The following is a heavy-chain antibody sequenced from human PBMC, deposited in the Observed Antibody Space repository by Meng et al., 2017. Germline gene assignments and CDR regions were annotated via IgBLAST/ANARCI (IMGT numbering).Heavy chain of an antibody. Sequence: GESLKISCAASGFTFSSYWMSWVRQAPGKGLEWVANIKQDGSEKYYVDSVKGRFTISRDNAKNSLYLQMNSLRAEDTAVYYCARDLPPSYFDYWGQGTLVTVSS. CDR2: IKQDGSEK. V-gene: IGHV3-7*01. CDR1: GFTFSSYW. CDR3: ARDLPPSYFDY. J-gene: IGHJ4*02.